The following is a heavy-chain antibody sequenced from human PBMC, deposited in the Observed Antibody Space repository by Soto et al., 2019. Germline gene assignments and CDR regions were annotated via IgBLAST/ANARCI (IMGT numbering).Heavy chain of an antibody. V-gene: IGHV1-18*01. D-gene: IGHD3-16*01. Sequence: ASVKVSCKAPGYTFTSYGISWVRQAPGQGLEWMGWISAYNGNTNYAQKLQGRVTMTTDTSTSTAYMELRSLRSDDTAVYYCARDGARGENYYYYGMDVWGQGTTVTVSS. J-gene: IGHJ6*02. CDR3: ARDGARGENYYYYGMDV. CDR2: ISAYNGNT. CDR1: GYTFTSYG.